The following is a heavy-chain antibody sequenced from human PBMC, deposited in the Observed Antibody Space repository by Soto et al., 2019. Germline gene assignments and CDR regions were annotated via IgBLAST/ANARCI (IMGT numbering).Heavy chain of an antibody. D-gene: IGHD1-26*01. Sequence: PGGSLRLSCAASGFSFSTYSTNWVRQTPGKGLEWLSYISSTSSSTIYYADSVKGRFTISRDNAKNSLYLQMNSLRDEDTAVYYCATLLNWFDPWGQGTLVTVSS. J-gene: IGHJ5*02. CDR1: GFSFSTYS. CDR2: ISSTSSSTI. V-gene: IGHV3-48*02. CDR3: ATLLNWFDP.